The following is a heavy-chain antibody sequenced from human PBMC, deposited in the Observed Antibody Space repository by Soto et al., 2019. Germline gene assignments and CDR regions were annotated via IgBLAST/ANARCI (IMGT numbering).Heavy chain of an antibody. D-gene: IGHD3-9*01. CDR3: ARDMLYRFRYYDILTGGYYYGMDV. J-gene: IGHJ6*02. Sequence: QVQLVQSGAEVKKPGSSVKVSCKASGGTFSSYAISWVRQAPGQGLEWMGGIIPIFGTANYAQKFQGRVTITADESTSTAYMELSSLRSEDTAVYYCARDMLYRFRYYDILTGGYYYGMDVWGQGTTVTVSS. CDR2: IIPIFGTA. CDR1: GGTFSSYA. V-gene: IGHV1-69*01.